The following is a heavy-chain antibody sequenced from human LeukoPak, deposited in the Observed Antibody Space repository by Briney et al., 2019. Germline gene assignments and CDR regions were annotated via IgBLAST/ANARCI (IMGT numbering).Heavy chain of an antibody. D-gene: IGHD5-12*01. J-gene: IGHJ4*02. CDR2: IKKDGSET. CDR3: ARGRYSGTTYYFDY. Sequence: GGSLRLSCAASGFTFSTSWMSWVRQVPGKGLEWVANIKKDGSETYYVDSVKGRFTISRDNAKNSLYLQMNSLRAEDTAMYYCARGRYSGTTYYFDYRGQGTLVTVSS. V-gene: IGHV3-7*03. CDR1: GFTFSTSW.